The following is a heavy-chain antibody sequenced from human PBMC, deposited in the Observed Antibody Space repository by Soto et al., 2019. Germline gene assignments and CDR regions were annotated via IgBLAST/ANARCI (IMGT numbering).Heavy chain of an antibody. CDR3: AREPGHDILTGEYYYYYYMDV. V-gene: IGHV3-33*01. D-gene: IGHD3-9*01. J-gene: IGHJ6*03. CDR2: IWYDGSNK. Sequence: GGSLRLSCAASGFTFSSYGMHWVRQAPGKGLEWVAVIWYDGSNKYYADSVKGRFTISRDNSKNTLYLQMNSLRAEDTAVYYCAREPGHDILTGEYYYYYYMDVWGKGTTVTVSS. CDR1: GFTFSSYG.